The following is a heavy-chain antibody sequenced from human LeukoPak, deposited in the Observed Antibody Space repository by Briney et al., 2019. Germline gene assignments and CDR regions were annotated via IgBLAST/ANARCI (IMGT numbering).Heavy chain of an antibody. Sequence: GGSLRLSCATSGFTFPFYAMSWVRQAPGKGLEWVSSISSTGDRTYVADSVRGRFTISRDNSKNTLYLQMNSLRAEDTAVYYCAKDLRSIAARGYYFDYWGQGTLVTVSS. CDR3: AKDLRSIAARGYYFDY. CDR1: GFTFPFYA. CDR2: ISSTGDRT. V-gene: IGHV3-23*01. J-gene: IGHJ4*02. D-gene: IGHD6-6*01.